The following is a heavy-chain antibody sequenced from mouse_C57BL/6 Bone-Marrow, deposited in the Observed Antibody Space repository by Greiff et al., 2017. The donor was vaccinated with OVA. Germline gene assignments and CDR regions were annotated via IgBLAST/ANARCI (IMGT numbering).Heavy chain of an antibody. V-gene: IGHV1-26*01. Sequence: EVQLQQSGPELVKPGASVKISCKASGYTFTDYYMNWVKQSHGKSLEWIGDINPNNGGTSYNQKFKGKATLTVDKSSSTAYMELRSLTSEDSAVYYCARGELPFAYWGQGTLVTVSA. CDR1: GYTFTDYY. CDR2: INPNNGGT. J-gene: IGHJ3*01. CDR3: ARGELPFAY.